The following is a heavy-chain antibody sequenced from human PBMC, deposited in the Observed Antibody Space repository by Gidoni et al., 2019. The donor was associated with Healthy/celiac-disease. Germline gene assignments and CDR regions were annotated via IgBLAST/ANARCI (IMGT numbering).Heavy chain of an antibody. V-gene: IGHV3-23*04. J-gene: IGHJ4*02. CDR1: GFPFSSYA. Sequence: EVQLVESGGGLVQPGGSLRLSCAASGFPFSSYALSWVRQAPGKGLEWVSAISGSGGSKYDADSVKGRFTISRDNSKNTLYLQMNSLRAEDTAVYYCAKDPLRGRAGYYFDYWGQGTLVTVSS. CDR2: ISGSGGSK. D-gene: IGHD3-10*01. CDR3: AKDPLRGRAGYYFDY.